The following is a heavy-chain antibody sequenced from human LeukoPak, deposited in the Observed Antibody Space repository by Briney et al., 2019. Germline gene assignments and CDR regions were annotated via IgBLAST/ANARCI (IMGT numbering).Heavy chain of an antibody. V-gene: IGHV4-59*01. CDR1: GGSISSYY. CDR2: IYYSGST. CDR3: ARDEMYSSGWYYFDY. J-gene: IGHJ4*02. D-gene: IGHD6-19*01. Sequence: SETLSLTCTVSGGSISSYYWSWIRQPPGKGLEWIGYIYYSGSTNYNPSLKSRVTISVDTSKNQFSLKLSSVPAADTAVYYCARDEMYSSGWYYFDYWGQGTLVTVSS.